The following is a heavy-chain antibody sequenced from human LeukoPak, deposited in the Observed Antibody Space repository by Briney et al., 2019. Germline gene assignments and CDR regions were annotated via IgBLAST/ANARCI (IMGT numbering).Heavy chain of an antibody. J-gene: IGHJ4*02. CDR3: AAVPHHMVRGVIRNDY. CDR2: IVVGSGNT. Sequence: TSVKVSCKASGFTFTSSAVQWVRQARGQRLEWIGWIVVGSGNTNYAQKFQERVTITRDMSTSTAYMELSSLRSEDTAVYYCAAVPHHMVRGVIRNDYWGQGTLVTVSS. D-gene: IGHD3-10*01. CDR1: GFTFTSSA. V-gene: IGHV1-58*01.